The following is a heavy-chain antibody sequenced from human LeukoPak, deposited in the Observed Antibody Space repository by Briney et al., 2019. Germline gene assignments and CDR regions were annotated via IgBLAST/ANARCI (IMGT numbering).Heavy chain of an antibody. J-gene: IGHJ4*02. V-gene: IGHV5-51*01. CDR3: ARRIAGAATDY. Sequence: GESLKISCKGSGYSFTSYWIAWVRQMPGKGLEWMGIIYPGDSDTRYSPSFRGQVTISADKSISTAYLQWSSLKASDTAIYYCARRIAGAATDYWGQGTLVTVSS. CDR2: IYPGDSDT. CDR1: GYSFTSYW. D-gene: IGHD6-13*01.